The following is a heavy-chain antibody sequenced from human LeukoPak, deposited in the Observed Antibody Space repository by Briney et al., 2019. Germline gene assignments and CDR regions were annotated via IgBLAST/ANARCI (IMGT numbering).Heavy chain of an antibody. CDR2: IKQDGSEK. Sequence: PGGPLRLSCAASGFTFSSYWMSWVRQAPGKGLEWVANIKQDGSEKYYVDSVKGRFTISRDNAKNSLYLQMNSLRAEDTAVYYCARRHTYYDILTGYYPDYYYYGMDVWGQGTTVTVSS. V-gene: IGHV3-7*01. CDR1: GFTFSSYW. D-gene: IGHD3-9*01. J-gene: IGHJ6*02. CDR3: ARRHTYYDILTGYYPDYYYYGMDV.